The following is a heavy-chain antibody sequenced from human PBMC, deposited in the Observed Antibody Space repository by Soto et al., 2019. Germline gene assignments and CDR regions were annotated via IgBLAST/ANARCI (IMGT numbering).Heavy chain of an antibody. CDR3: ARARYYDSSGYFLTPFDY. D-gene: IGHD3-22*01. CDR1: GYTFTSYG. Sequence: GASVKVSCKASGYTFTSYGISWVRQAPGQGLEWMGWISAYNGNTNYAQKLQGRVTMTTDTSTSTAYMELRSLRSDDTAVYYCARARYYDSSGYFLTPFDYWGQGTLVTVSS. V-gene: IGHV1-18*04. CDR2: ISAYNGNT. J-gene: IGHJ4*02.